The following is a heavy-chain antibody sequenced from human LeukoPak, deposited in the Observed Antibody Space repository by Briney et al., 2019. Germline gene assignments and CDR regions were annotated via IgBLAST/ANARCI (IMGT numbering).Heavy chain of an antibody. V-gene: IGHV3-23*01. CDR2: ISGSSDNI. J-gene: IGHJ5*01. D-gene: IGHD3-3*01. CDR3: AKCLYYDFWSGYTLDS. CDR1: GFTFSSYA. Sequence: PGGSLRLSCAASGFTFSSYAMTWVRQAPGKGLEWVSGISGSSDNIDYADSVKGRFTTSRDNAKTTVYLQMSSLRAEDTAIYYCAKCLYYDFWSGYTLDSWGQGILVTVSS.